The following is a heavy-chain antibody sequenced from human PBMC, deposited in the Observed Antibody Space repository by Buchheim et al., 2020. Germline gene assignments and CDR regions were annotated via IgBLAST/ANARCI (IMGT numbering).Heavy chain of an antibody. CDR1: GFTFSSYS. V-gene: IGHV3-48*01. Sequence: EVQLVESGGGLVQPGGSLRLSCAASGFTFSSYSMNWVRQAPGKGLEWVSYISSSSSTIYYADSVKGRFTISRDNAKDTPYLQMNSLRAEDTAVYYCARAHSYCDSCIGDKWGVDWGQGTL. J-gene: IGHJ4*02. CDR2: ISSSSSTI. D-gene: IGHD3-22*01. CDR3: ARAHSYCDSCIGDKWGVD.